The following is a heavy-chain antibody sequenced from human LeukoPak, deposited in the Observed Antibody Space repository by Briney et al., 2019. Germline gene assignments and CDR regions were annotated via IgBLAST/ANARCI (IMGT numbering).Heavy chain of an antibody. V-gene: IGHV3-23*01. J-gene: IGHJ4*02. CDR1: GFTFSSYA. CDR3: AKDLLPSHYDSRVLDY. Sequence: RGSLRLSCAASGFTFSSYAMSWVRQAPGKGLEWVSTIIGSGASTYYADSVRGRFTISRDNSKNTLYRQMNSLRAEDTAVYYCAKDLLPSHYDSRVLDYWGQGTLVSVSP. D-gene: IGHD3-22*01. CDR2: IIGSGAST.